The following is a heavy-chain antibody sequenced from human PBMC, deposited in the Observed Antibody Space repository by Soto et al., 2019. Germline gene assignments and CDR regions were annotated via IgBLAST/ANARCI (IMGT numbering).Heavy chain of an antibody. V-gene: IGHV3-23*01. J-gene: IGHJ5*02. Sequence: GWSLRLSCAASVFTFSSYAMSWVRQAPGKGLEWVSIISNSGGNSYYSDSVKGRFTVSRDNSKNTLFLQMNNLRAGDTAVYYCAKARGGYSYGVDNWFDPWGQGTLVTVYS. CDR1: VFTFSSYA. CDR2: ISNSGGNS. D-gene: IGHD5-18*01. CDR3: AKARGGYSYGVDNWFDP.